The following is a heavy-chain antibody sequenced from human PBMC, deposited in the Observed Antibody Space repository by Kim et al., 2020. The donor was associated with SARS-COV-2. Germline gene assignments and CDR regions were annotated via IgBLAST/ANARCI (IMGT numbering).Heavy chain of an antibody. V-gene: IGHV4-39*07. D-gene: IGHD6-13*01. J-gene: IGHJ4*02. Sequence: SETLSLTCTVSGGSISSSSYYWGWIRQPPGKGLEWIGSIYYSGSTYYNPSLKSRVTISVDTSKNQFSLKLSSVTAADTAVYYCARDIGDGTAAGTEYWGQGTLVTVSS. CDR1: GGSISSSSYY. CDR3: ARDIGDGTAAGTEY. CDR2: IYYSGST.